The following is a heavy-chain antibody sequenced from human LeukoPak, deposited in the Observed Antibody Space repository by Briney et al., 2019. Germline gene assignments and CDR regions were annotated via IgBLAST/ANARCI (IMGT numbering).Heavy chain of an antibody. CDR1: GGSFSGYY. D-gene: IGHD2-2*01. Sequence: SETLSLTCAVYGGSFSGYYWSWLRQPPGRGPVWIGEINHSVNTSYSPYLKSPVTISVDTSKNQFSIKLSFVPAAVTAVYYGARGRYCSSTSCYDFQHWGQGTLVTVSS. CDR3: ARGRYCSSTSCYDFQH. V-gene: IGHV4-34*01. J-gene: IGHJ1*01. CDR2: INHSVNT.